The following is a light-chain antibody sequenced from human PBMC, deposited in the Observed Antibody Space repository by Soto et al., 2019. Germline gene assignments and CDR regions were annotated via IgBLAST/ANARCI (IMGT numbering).Light chain of an antibody. Sequence: QSALTQPRSVSGSPGQSVTISCTGTSSDVGGSNYVSWYQQHPGKAPKVMIYDFSKWPSGVPDRFSGSKSGNTASLTISGLQAADEADYYCCSYAGSYTWVFGGGPKLTVL. CDR1: SSDVGGSNY. V-gene: IGLV2-11*01. CDR3: CSYAGSYTWV. J-gene: IGLJ3*02. CDR2: DFS.